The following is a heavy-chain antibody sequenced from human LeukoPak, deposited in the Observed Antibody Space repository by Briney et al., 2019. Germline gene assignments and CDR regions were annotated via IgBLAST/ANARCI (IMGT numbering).Heavy chain of an antibody. D-gene: IGHD6-19*01. CDR1: GFTFSNYA. Sequence: GVLRLSCAAAGFTFSNYAMCWVRHAPGGGLEWVSGISGSGGTTYYADSVKGRFTISRDNSKNTLYLQMNSLRAEDTAVYYCAREPSSGWFRWGQGTLVTVSS. CDR3: AREPSSGWFR. V-gene: IGHV3-23*01. J-gene: IGHJ4*02. CDR2: ISGSGGTT.